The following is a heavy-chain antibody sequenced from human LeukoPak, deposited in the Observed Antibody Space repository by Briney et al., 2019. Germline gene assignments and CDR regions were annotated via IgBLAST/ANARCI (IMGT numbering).Heavy chain of an antibody. CDR2: IYYNGST. V-gene: IGHV4-59*01. D-gene: IGHD5-18*01. CDR1: GGSISTYY. CDR3: ARDGYGPSYYYYMDV. Sequence: SETLSLTCTVSGGSISTYYWSWIRQAPGKGLEWIGYIYYNGSTNYNPSLKSRVTISVDTSKNQFSLKLNSVTAADTAVYYCARDGYGPSYYYYMDVWGKGTTVTVSS. J-gene: IGHJ6*03.